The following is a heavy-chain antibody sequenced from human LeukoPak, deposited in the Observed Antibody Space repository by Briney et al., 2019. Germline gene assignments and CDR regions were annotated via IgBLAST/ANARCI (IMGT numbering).Heavy chain of an antibody. CDR3: STTYYYDSSEGY. J-gene: IGHJ4*02. CDR1: GFTFSSYG. CDR2: IWYDGSNK. Sequence: GGSLRLSCAASGFTFSSYGMHWVRQAPGKGLEWVAVIWYDGSNKYYADSVKGRFTISRDNSKNTLYLQMNSLRAEDTAVYYCSTTYYYDSSEGYWGQGTLVTVFS. V-gene: IGHV3-33*01. D-gene: IGHD3-22*01.